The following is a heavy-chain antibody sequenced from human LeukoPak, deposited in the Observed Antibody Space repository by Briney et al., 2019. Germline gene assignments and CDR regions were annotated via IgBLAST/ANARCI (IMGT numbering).Heavy chain of an antibody. CDR3: AREVPGSSSWNDAFDI. J-gene: IGHJ3*02. Sequence: PSETLSLTCTVSGGSISSYYWSWIRQPPGKGLEWIGYTYYSGSTNYNPSLKSRVTISVDTSKNQFSLKLSSVTAADTAVYYCAREVPGSSSWNDAFDIWGQGTMVTVSS. CDR1: GGSISSYY. CDR2: TYYSGST. D-gene: IGHD6-13*01. V-gene: IGHV4-59*01.